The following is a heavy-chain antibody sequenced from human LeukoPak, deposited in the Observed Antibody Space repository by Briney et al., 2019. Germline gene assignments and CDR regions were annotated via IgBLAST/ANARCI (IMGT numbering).Heavy chain of an antibody. CDR1: GFTVSNNY. J-gene: IGHJ6*02. CDR2: IYSGGST. D-gene: IGHD1-26*01. CDR3: ARESRGSYPYYYNGMDV. Sequence: GGSLRLSCAASGFTVSNNYMSWVRQAPGKGLEWVSVIYSGGSTYHADSVKGRFTISRDNSKNTLYLQMNSLRAEDTAMYYCARESRGSYPYYYNGMDVWGQGTTVTVSS. V-gene: IGHV3-53*01.